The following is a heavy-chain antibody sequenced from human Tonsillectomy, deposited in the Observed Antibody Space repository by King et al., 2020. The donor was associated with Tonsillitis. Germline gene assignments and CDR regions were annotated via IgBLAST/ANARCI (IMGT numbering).Heavy chain of an antibody. CDR1: GGSISSSSYY. D-gene: IGHD6-19*01. CDR3: ARHGSDSCGWYVFADY. Sequence: QLQESGPGLVKPSETLSLTCTVSGGSISSSSYYWGWIRQPPGKGLEWIGSIYYSGTTYYNPSLKSRVTISVDTSNNQFSLKLNSVTAEDTAVYYCARHGSDSCGWYVFADYWGQGTLVTVSS. CDR2: IYYSGTT. J-gene: IGHJ4*02. V-gene: IGHV4-39*01.